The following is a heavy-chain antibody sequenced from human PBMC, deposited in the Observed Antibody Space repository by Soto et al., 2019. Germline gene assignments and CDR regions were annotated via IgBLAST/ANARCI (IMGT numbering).Heavy chain of an antibody. CDR3: ARHVPYCSDTSHCAYGMDV. CDR1: GGSISSYY. V-gene: IGHV4-59*08. D-gene: IGHD2-2*01. CDR2: IYYSGST. Sequence: QVQLQESGPGLVKPSETLSLTCTVSGGSISSYYWSWIRQPPGKGLEWIGYIYYSGSTTYNPSLKSRVTISVDPSKNQFSLRLSSVTAADTAVYYCARHVPYCSDTSHCAYGMDVWGQGTTVTVSS. J-gene: IGHJ6*02.